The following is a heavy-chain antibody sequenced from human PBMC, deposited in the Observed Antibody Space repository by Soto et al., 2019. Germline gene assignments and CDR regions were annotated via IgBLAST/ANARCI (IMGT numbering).Heavy chain of an antibody. D-gene: IGHD6-19*01. J-gene: IGHJ4*02. CDR3: ARDLSSGWWSD. V-gene: IGHV4-59*01. CDR1: GGSISGYY. Sequence: QVQLQESGPGLVKPAETLSLSCTVSGGSISGYYWSWIRQPPGKGLEWIGYILYSGSTNYNPSLKSRGTMSVDTSKNQFSLKLTSMIAADTAVYFCARDLSSGWWSDWGQGTLVTVSS. CDR2: ILYSGST.